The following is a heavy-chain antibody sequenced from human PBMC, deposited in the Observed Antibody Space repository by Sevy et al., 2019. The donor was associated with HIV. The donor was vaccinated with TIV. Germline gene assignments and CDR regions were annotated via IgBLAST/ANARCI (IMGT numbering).Heavy chain of an antibody. CDR2: IYSGGRT. CDR3: AGHHYYDSSGYFPRVYYFDY. D-gene: IGHD3-22*01. Sequence: GGSLRLSCAASGFTVSSNYMSWVRQAPGKGLEWVSVIYSGGRTYYADSVKGGFTISRANSKNTRYLQMNSLRAEDKAVYYCAGHHYYDSSGYFPRVYYFDYWGQGTLVTVSS. J-gene: IGHJ4*02. CDR1: GFTVSSNY. V-gene: IGHV3-66*04.